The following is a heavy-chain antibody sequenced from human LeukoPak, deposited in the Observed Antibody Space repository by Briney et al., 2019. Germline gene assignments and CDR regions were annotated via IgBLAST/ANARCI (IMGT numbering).Heavy chain of an antibody. D-gene: IGHD3-3*01. V-gene: IGHV3-53*01. CDR2: LHSGASV. Sequence: GGSLRLSCAVSGFTVRSSYMSWVRQAPGKGLEWVSILHSGASVYYTDSVKGRFTVSRDNSRNTLYLQMNSLRAEDTAVYYCARNYISDYYYYFDYWGQGTLVTVSS. J-gene: IGHJ4*02. CDR1: GFTVRSSY. CDR3: ARNYISDYYYYFDY.